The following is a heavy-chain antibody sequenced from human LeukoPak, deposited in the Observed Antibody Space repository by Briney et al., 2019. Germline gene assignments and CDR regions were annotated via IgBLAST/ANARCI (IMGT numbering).Heavy chain of an antibody. CDR1: GFTFSSYA. Sequence: PGRSLRLSCAASGFTFSSYAMHWVRQAPGKGLEWVAVISYDGSNKYYADSVKGRFTISRDNSKNTLYLQMNSLRAEDTAVYYCARVEYSYGDYYYMDVWGKGTTVTVSS. D-gene: IGHD5-18*01. CDR3: ARVEYSYGDYYYMDV. J-gene: IGHJ6*03. CDR2: ISYDGSNK. V-gene: IGHV3-30-3*01.